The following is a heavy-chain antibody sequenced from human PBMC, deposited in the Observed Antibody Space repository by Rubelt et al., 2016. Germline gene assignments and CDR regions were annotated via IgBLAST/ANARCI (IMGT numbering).Heavy chain of an antibody. CDR1: GFTFSSYS. CDR2: ISSSSSTI. Sequence: RLSCAASGFTFSSYSMNWVRQAPGKGLEWVSYISSSSSTIYYADSVKGRFTISRDNAKNSLYLQMNSLRAEDTAVYYCARGGNAWYFDLWGRGTLVTVSS. CDR3: ARGGNAWYFDL. D-gene: IGHD4-23*01. J-gene: IGHJ2*01. V-gene: IGHV3-48*01.